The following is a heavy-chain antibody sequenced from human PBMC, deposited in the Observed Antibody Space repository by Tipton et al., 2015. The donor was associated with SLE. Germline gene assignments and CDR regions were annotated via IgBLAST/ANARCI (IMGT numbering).Heavy chain of an antibody. D-gene: IGHD3-22*01. V-gene: IGHV4-39*07. J-gene: IGHJ4*02. Sequence: TLSLTCSVSGDSISSTTYFWGWIRQPPGKGLEWLASMSNSGSAYFNPSLKSRLTMSVDTSKNQFSLNLRSLTAADTAVYYCATQGGYYFPIFSARQFWGQGTLVSVSS. CDR1: GDSISSTTYF. CDR2: MSNSGSA. CDR3: ATQGGYYFPIFSARQF.